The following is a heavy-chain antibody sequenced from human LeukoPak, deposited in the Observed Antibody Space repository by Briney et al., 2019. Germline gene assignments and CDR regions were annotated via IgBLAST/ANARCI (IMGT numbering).Heavy chain of an antibody. D-gene: IGHD6-6*01. Sequence: PSETLSLTCAVYGGSFSGYYWSWIRQPPGKGLEWIGEINHSGSTNYNPSLKSRVTISVDTSKNQFSLKLSSVTAADTAVYYRARLHSSSSHDYYYYYMDVWGKGTTVTVSS. CDR1: GGSFSGYY. J-gene: IGHJ6*03. V-gene: IGHV4-34*01. CDR3: ARLHSSSSHDYYYYYMDV. CDR2: INHSGST.